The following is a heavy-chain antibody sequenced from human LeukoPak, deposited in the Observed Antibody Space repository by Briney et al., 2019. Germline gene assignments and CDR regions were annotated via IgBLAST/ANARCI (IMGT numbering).Heavy chain of an antibody. V-gene: IGHV4-39*01. CDR3: ARYSGSSLFLDY. Sequence: SETLSLTCTVSGGSISSSSSYWGWIRQPPGRGLDWFGNIYYGGRTYSSPSLKSRVTMSVDTSKNQFSLNLSSVTAADAAVYYCARYSGSSLFLDYWGQGTLVTVSS. J-gene: IGHJ4*02. D-gene: IGHD1-26*01. CDR1: GGSISSSSSY. CDR2: IYYGGRT.